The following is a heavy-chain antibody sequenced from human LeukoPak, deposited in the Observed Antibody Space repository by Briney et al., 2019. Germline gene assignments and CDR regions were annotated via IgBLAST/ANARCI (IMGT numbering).Heavy chain of an antibody. CDR3: AKGVYGYGDLDY. CDR2: ISGSGGST. D-gene: IGHD4-17*01. Sequence: GGPLRLSCAASGFTFSTYAMSWVRQAPGKGLEWVSAISGSGGSTYYADSVKGRFTISRDNSKNTLYLQMNSLRAEDTAVYYCAKGVYGYGDLDYWGQGTLVTVSS. V-gene: IGHV3-23*01. J-gene: IGHJ4*02. CDR1: GFTFSTYA.